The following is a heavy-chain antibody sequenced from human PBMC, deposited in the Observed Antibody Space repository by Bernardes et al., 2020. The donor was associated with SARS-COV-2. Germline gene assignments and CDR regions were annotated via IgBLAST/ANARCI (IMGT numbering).Heavy chain of an antibody. J-gene: IGHJ4*02. CDR3: ARDYMTTEERYFDY. CDR2: ISSSSSYI. D-gene: IGHD4-4*01. Sequence: GGSLRISCAASGFTFSSYSMNWVRQAPGKGLEWVSSISSSSSYIYYADSVKGRFTISRDNAKNSLYLQMNSLRAEDTAVYYCARDYMTTEERYFDYWGQGTLVTVSS. CDR1: GFTFSSYS. V-gene: IGHV3-21*01.